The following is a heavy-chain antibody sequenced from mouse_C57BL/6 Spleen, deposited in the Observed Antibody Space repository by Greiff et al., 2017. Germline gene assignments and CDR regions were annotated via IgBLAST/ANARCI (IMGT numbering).Heavy chain of an antibody. V-gene: IGHV1-80*01. J-gene: IGHJ2*01. CDR2: IYPGDGDT. CDR3: ARRGANWDVYFDY. CDR1: GYAFSSYW. Sequence: LQQSGASVKISCKASGYAFSSYWMNWVKQRPGKGLEWIGQIYPGDGDTNYNGKFKGKATLTADKSSSTAYMQLSSLTSEDSAVYFCARRGANWDVYFDYWGQGTTLTVSS. D-gene: IGHD4-1*01.